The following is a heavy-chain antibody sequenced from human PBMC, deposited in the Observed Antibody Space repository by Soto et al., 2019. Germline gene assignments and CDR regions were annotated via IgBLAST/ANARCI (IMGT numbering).Heavy chain of an antibody. CDR1: GFTFSSYG. J-gene: IGHJ5*02. V-gene: IGHV3-30*03. CDR3: ARDQSLPNYGDYLPYHWFDP. D-gene: IGHD4-17*01. Sequence: GGSLRLSCAASGFTFSSYGMHWVRQAPGKGLEWVAVVSYDGSNKYYADSVKGRFTISRDNSKNTLYLQMNSLRDEDTAVYYCARDQSLPNYGDYLPYHWFDPWGQGALVTVSS. CDR2: VSYDGSNK.